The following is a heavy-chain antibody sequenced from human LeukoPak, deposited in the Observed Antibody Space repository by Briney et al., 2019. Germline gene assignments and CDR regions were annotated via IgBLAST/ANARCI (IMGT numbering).Heavy chain of an antibody. CDR3: ARDRRQMATITDAFDI. V-gene: IGHV3-23*01. J-gene: IGHJ3*02. D-gene: IGHD5-24*01. CDR2: ISGSGGST. CDR1: GFTFSSYA. Sequence: GGSLRLSCAASGFTFSSYAMSWVRQAPGKGLEWVSAISGSGGSTYYADSVKGRFTISRDNSKNTLYLQMNSLRAEDTAVYYCARDRRQMATITDAFDIWGQGTMVTVSS.